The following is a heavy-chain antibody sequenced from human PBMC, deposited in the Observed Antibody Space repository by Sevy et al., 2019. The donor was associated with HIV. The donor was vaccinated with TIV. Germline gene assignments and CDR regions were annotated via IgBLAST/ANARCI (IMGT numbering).Heavy chain of an antibody. D-gene: IGHD3-22*01. CDR2: IFPGDSET. CDR3: ARSRSGYFDRSGYYIN. CDR1: GYSFTSHW. J-gene: IGHJ4*02. Sequence: GGSLKISCKGHGYSFTSHWIGWVRQMPGKGLDWMGIIFPGDSETRYSPSFQGEVTISADKSISTAFLQWSSLKASDTAIYYCARSRSGYFDRSGYYINWGQGTLVTVSS. V-gene: IGHV5-51*01.